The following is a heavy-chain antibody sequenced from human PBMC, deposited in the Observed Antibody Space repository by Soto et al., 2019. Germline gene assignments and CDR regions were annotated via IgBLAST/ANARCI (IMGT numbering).Heavy chain of an antibody. CDR3: AKDLYSNYGDAFDI. D-gene: IGHD4-4*01. CDR2: ISWNSDNI. CDR1: GFTFDDYA. Sequence: GGSLRLSCAASGFTFDDYAMHWVRQAPGKGLEWVSGISWNSDNIVYADSVKGRFTISRDNAKNSLYLQMNSLRAEDTALYYCAKDLYSNYGDAFDIWGQGTMVTRLL. J-gene: IGHJ3*02. V-gene: IGHV3-9*01.